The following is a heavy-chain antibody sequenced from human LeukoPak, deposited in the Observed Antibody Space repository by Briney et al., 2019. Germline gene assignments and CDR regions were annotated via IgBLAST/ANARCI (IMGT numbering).Heavy chain of an antibody. Sequence: SETLSLTCTVSGGSISSSNSYWGWIRQPPGQGLEWIGTVFYSGSPYHNPSLKSRVTISMDTSKNQFSLNLTSVTAADTAVYFCARYDYGITDAFDIWGQGTMVTVSS. J-gene: IGHJ3*02. V-gene: IGHV4-39*01. CDR1: GGSISSSNSY. CDR2: VFYSGSP. CDR3: ARYDYGITDAFDI. D-gene: IGHD4-17*01.